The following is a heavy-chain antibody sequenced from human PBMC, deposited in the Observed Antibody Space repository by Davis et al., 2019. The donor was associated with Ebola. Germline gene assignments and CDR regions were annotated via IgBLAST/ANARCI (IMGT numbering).Heavy chain of an antibody. J-gene: IGHJ4*02. V-gene: IGHV3-30*02. CDR3: AKAAVPTSYTGTYYFDY. CDR1: GFIFSNYG. Sequence: PGGSLRLSCAASGFIFSNYGLHWVRQAPGKGLEWVTFIRHDESKTFYADPVKGRFTISRDNSNNMLYLQINTLSTEDTAVYYCAKAAVPTSYTGTYYFDYWGQGTLVTVSS. D-gene: IGHD3-9*01. CDR2: IRHDESKT.